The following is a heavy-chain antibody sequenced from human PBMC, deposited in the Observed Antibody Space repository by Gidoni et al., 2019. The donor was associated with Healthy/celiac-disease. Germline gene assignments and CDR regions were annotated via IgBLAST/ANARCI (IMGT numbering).Heavy chain of an antibody. V-gene: IGHV3-21*01. Sequence: EVQLVESGGGLVKPGGSLSLSCAASGSTFSSYSMNWVRQAPGKGLEWVSSISSSSSYIYYADSVKGRFTISRDNAKNSLYLQMNSLRAEDTAVYYCARAISSIDSVDYWGQGTLVTVSS. D-gene: IGHD6-6*01. CDR2: ISSSSSYI. CDR1: GSTFSSYS. J-gene: IGHJ4*02. CDR3: ARAISSIDSVDY.